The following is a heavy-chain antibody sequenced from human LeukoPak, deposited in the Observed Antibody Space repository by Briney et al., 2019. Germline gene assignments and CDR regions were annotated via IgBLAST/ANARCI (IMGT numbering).Heavy chain of an antibody. D-gene: IGHD3-10*01. CDR2: FDPEDGET. V-gene: IGHV1-24*01. CDR1: GYTLSELS. CDR3: ATGRGSGILGYYYYYMDV. Sequence: ASVKVSCKVSGYTLSELSIHWVRQAPGKGLEWMGGFDPEDGETIYAQKFQGRVTMTEDTSTDTAYMELSSLRSEDTAVYYCATGRGSGILGYYYYYMDVWGKGTTVTISS. J-gene: IGHJ6*03.